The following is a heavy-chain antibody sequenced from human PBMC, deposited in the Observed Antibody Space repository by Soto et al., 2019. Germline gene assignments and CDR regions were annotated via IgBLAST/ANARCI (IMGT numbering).Heavy chain of an antibody. Sequence: GSLRLSCAASGFTFSTYAMNWVRQAPGKGLEWVSAISGGGGTTYSADSVKGRVTISRDNSKNTLYLQMNSLRVEDTAVYYCAKVSLGALTFTDYYYYGLDVWGQGTTVTVSS. CDR1: GFTFSTYA. J-gene: IGHJ6*02. CDR3: AKVSLGALTFTDYYYYGLDV. CDR2: ISGGGGTT. D-gene: IGHD1-26*01. V-gene: IGHV3-23*01.